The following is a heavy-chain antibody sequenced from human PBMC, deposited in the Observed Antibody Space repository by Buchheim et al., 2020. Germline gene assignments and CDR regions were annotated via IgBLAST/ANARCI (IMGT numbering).Heavy chain of an antibody. Sequence: QVQLVESGGGLVKPGGSLRLSCAASGFTFSDYYMSWIRQAPGKGLEWVSYISSSGSTIYYADSVKGRFTISRDNAKNSLYLQMNSLRAEDTAVYYCARDTHLLWFGETEPEGYYYYGMDVWGQGTT. CDR3: ARDTHLLWFGETEPEGYYYYGMDV. D-gene: IGHD3-10*01. CDR2: ISSSGSTI. CDR1: GFTFSDYY. J-gene: IGHJ6*02. V-gene: IGHV3-11*01.